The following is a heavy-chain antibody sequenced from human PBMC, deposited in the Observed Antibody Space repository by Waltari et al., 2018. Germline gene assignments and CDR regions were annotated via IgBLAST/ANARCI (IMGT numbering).Heavy chain of an antibody. D-gene: IGHD2-15*01. CDR3: AKYGCSGGSCYSHGAFDI. CDR2: IYSGGSST. J-gene: IGHJ3*02. CDR1: GFTLSSYA. V-gene: IGHV3-23*03. Sequence: EVQLLESGGGLVQPGGSLRLSCAASGFTLSSYAMSWVRQAPGKGLEWVSVIYSGGSSTYYADSVKGRFTISRDNSKNTLYLQMNSLRAEDTAVYYCAKYGCSGGSCYSHGAFDIWGQGTMVTVSS.